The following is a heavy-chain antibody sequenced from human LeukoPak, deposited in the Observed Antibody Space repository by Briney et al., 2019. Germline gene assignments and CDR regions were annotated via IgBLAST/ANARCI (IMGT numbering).Heavy chain of an antibody. CDR2: IYYSGST. CDR1: GGSISSSSYY. CDR3: ARVVARRGYYDY. Sequence: SETLSLTCTVSGGSISSSSYYWGWIRQPPGKGLEWIGSIYYSGSTYYNPSLKSRVTISVDTSKNQFSLKLSSVTAADTAVYYCARVVARRGYYDYWGQGTLVTVSS. J-gene: IGHJ4*02. D-gene: IGHD3-22*01. V-gene: IGHV4-39*07.